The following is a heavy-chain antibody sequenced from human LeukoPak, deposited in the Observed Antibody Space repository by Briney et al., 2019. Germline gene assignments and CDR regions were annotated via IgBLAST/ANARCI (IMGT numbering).Heavy chain of an antibody. CDR3: AREGGGAADEPLDY. CDR2: IYYSGST. CDR1: GGSISSYY. V-gene: IGHV4-59*01. Sequence: SETLSLTCTVSGGSISSYYWSWIRQPPGKGLEWIGYIYYSGSTNYNPSLKSRVTISVDTSKNQFSLKLSSVTAADTAVYYCAREGGGAADEPLDYWGQGTLVTVSS. J-gene: IGHJ4*02. D-gene: IGHD6-13*01.